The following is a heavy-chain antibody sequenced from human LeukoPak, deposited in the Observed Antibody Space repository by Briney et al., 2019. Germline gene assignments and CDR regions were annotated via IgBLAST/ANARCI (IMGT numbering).Heavy chain of an antibody. V-gene: IGHV1-2*02. Sequence: ASVKVSCKASGYTFTGYYMHWVRQAPGQGLEWMGWINPNSGGTNYAQKFQGRVTMTRDTSISTAYMELSRLRSDDTAVYYCARDNWNYPLLDYWGQGTLVTVSS. CDR1: GYTFTGYY. D-gene: IGHD1-7*01. J-gene: IGHJ4*02. CDR2: INPNSGGT. CDR3: ARDNWNYPLLDY.